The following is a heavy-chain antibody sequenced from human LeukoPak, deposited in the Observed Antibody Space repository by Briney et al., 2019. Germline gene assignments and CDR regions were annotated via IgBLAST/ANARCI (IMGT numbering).Heavy chain of an antibody. CDR1: GFTFSNYW. Sequence: PGGSLRLSCAASGFTFSNYWMTWVRQAPGKGLEWVAHINQDGSEEHYMDSAKARFTISRDNAKNSLSLQMSSLRAEDTAVYYCVRDGGVSGYDLLDYWGQGTLSPSPQ. CDR2: INQDGSEE. D-gene: IGHD5-12*01. V-gene: IGHV3-7*01. J-gene: IGHJ4*02. CDR3: VRDGGVSGYDLLDY.